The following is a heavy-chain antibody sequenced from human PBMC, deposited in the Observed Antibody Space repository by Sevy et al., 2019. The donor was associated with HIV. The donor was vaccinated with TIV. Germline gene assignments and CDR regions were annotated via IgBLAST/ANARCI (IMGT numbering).Heavy chain of an antibody. CDR1: GFTFSSYS. V-gene: IGHV3-21*01. D-gene: IGHD1-26*01. CDR2: ISSSSSYI. J-gene: IGHJ4*02. Sequence: GGSLRLSCAASGFTFSSYSMNWVRQAPGEGLEWVSSISSSSSYIYYADSVKGRFTISRDNAKNSLYLQMNSLRAEDTAVYYCASFSYFNLVDYWGQGTLVTVSS. CDR3: ASFSYFNLVDY.